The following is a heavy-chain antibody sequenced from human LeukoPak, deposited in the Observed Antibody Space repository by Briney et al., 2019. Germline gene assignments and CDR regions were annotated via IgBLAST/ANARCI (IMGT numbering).Heavy chain of an antibody. Sequence: SETLSLTCTVSGGSISSYCWSWIRQPAGKGLEWIGRIYTSGSTNNNPSLKSRVTMSVDTSKNQFSLKLSSVTAADTAVYYCARDTRDDFWSDGNWFDPWGQGTLVTVSS. CDR1: GGSISSYC. CDR2: IYTSGST. D-gene: IGHD3-3*01. CDR3: ARDTRDDFWSDGNWFDP. V-gene: IGHV4-4*07. J-gene: IGHJ5*02.